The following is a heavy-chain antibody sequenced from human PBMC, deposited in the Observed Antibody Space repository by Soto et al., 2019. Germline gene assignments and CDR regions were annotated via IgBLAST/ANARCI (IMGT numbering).Heavy chain of an antibody. CDR3: ASDGWKELWVEGLNAIDV. V-gene: IGHV1-18*01. CDR1: AYTFTNYG. D-gene: IGHD5-18*01. J-gene: IGHJ6*02. Sequence: QVQLVQSGPEVKKPGASVKVSCKASAYTFTNYGISWVRQAPGQGLEWMGWISGYNGQTNYAQKFRGRVTFTTDTSSSTAYMAMRSLRSDDTAMYYCASDGWKELWVEGLNAIDVWGQGTTVTVSS. CDR2: ISGYNGQT.